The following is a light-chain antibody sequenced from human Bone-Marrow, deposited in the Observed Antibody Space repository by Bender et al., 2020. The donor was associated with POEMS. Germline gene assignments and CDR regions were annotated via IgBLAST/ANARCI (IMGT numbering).Light chain of an antibody. CDR3: ASWDDSVNGWV. Sequence: QSVLSQPPSASGTPGQSVIISCSGSSSNIGSNHVNWYQQFPGMAPNLLVHTNTVGPLGVPERFSGSKSGTSASLAINGIQSEDEATYFCASWDDSVNGWVFGGGTKLTVL. CDR2: TNT. J-gene: IGLJ3*02. CDR1: SSNIGSNH. V-gene: IGLV1-44*01.